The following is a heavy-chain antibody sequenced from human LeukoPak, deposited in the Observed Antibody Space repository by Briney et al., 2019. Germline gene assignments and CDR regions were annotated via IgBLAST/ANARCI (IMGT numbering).Heavy chain of an antibody. CDR1: GYTFTNYY. V-gene: IGHV1-2*02. D-gene: IGHD4/OR15-4a*01. Sequence: ASVKVSCKASGYTFTNYYMHWVRQAPGLGFEWMGWINPKSGGTSYPQKFQGRLTMTRDTSISTAYMELSRLRSDDTAVYYCVPSANYYYFDYWGQGTLVTVSS. J-gene: IGHJ4*02. CDR3: VPSANYYYFDY. CDR2: INPKSGGT.